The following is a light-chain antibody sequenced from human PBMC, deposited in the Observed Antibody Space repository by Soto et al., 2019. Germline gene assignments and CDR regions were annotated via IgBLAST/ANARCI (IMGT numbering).Light chain of an antibody. CDR2: DAS. J-gene: IGKJ5*01. CDR3: LQHNTYPIT. V-gene: IGKV1-5*01. Sequence: DIQMSQSPSTLSASVGQRVTITCRASQSISSWLAWYQQKPGKAPKLLIYDASSLQSGAPSRFSGSGYGTEFTLTISSLQPEDFATYYCLQHNTYPITFGQGTRLEIK. CDR1: QSISSW.